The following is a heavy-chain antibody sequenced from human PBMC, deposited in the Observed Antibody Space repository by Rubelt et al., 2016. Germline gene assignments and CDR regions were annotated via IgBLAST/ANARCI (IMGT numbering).Heavy chain of an antibody. Sequence: QVQLQQWGAGLLKPSETLSLTCAVYGGSFSGYYWSWIRQPPGKGLEWIGEINHSGSTNYNPSLKSRVPISVDTSKNQFSLKLSSVTAADPAVYYCARRRRYSGSSYWYFDLWGRGTLVTVSS. CDR3: ARRRRYSGSSYWYFDL. V-gene: IGHV4-34*01. J-gene: IGHJ2*01. CDR2: INHSGST. CDR1: GGSFSGYY. D-gene: IGHD1-26*01.